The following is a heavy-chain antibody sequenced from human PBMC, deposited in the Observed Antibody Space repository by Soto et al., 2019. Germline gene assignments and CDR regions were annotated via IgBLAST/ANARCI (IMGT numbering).Heavy chain of an antibody. CDR1: GYTFTSYG. Sequence: QVQLVQSGAEVKKPGASVKVSCKASGYTFTSYGISWVRQAPGQGLEWMGWISAYNGNTNYAQKLQGRVTMTTDTSTRTAYMELRSLRSDDTAVYYCAVYSLPVAAAGRGLNWFDPWGQGTLVTVSS. CDR2: ISAYNGNT. CDR3: AVYSLPVAAAGRGLNWFDP. J-gene: IGHJ5*02. V-gene: IGHV1-18*01. D-gene: IGHD6-13*01.